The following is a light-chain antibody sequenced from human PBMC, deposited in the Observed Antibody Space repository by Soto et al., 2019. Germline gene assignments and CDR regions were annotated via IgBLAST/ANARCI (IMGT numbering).Light chain of an antibody. V-gene: IGLV7-43*01. J-gene: IGLJ2*01. CDR1: TGAVTSGHY. Sequence: QAVVTQEPSLTVSPGGTVTLTCAYSTGAVTSGHYTNWLQQKPGQAPRALIYSTDTKHSWTPARFSGSLLGGKAALTLSGAQPEDEADYYCLLYYGGAVIFGGGTKLTVL. CDR3: LLYYGGAVI. CDR2: STD.